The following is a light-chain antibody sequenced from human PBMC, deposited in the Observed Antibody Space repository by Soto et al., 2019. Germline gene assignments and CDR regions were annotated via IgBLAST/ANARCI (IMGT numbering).Light chain of an antibody. CDR3: QQRSNWPPT. J-gene: IGKJ1*01. CDR1: QSVSSY. Sequence: EIVLTPSPATLSLSPGERATLSCRASQSVSSYLAWYQQKPGQAPRLLIYDASNRATGIPARFSGSGSGTDFTLTICCLEPEDFAVYYCQQRSNWPPTFGQGTKVDIK. V-gene: IGKV3-11*01. CDR2: DAS.